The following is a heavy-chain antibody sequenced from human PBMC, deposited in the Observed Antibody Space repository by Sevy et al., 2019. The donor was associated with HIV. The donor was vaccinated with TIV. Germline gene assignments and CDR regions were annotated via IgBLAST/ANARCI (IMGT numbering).Heavy chain of an antibody. D-gene: IGHD6-13*01. J-gene: IGHJ4*02. V-gene: IGHV3-33*01. CDR3: ARDSSSSSFDY. Sequence: GGSLRLSCAASGFTFSSYGMHWVRQAPGKGLEWVAVIWYDGSNKYYADSVKGRFTNSRDNSKNTRYLQMNSLRAEDTAVYYCARDSSSSSFDYWGQGTLVTVSS. CDR1: GFTFSSYG. CDR2: IWYDGSNK.